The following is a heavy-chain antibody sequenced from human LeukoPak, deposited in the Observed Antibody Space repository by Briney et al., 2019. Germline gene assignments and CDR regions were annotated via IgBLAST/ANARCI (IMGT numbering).Heavy chain of an antibody. Sequence: SETLSLTCAVYGGSFSGYYWSWIRQPPGKGLEWIGEINHSGSTNYNPSLKSRVTISVDTSKNQFSLKLSSVTAADTAVYYCAREAARPGFPFAADYWGQGTPVTVSS. D-gene: IGHD6-6*01. V-gene: IGHV4-34*01. CDR1: GGSFSGYY. J-gene: IGHJ4*02. CDR2: INHSGST. CDR3: AREAARPGFPFAADY.